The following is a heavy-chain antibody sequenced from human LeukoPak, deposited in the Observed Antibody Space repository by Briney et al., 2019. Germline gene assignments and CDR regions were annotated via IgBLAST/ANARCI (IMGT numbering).Heavy chain of an antibody. CDR2: IIPIFGTA. CDR1: GGTLSSYA. CDR3: ARGRSIAARPGYFQH. J-gene: IGHJ1*01. V-gene: IGHV1-69*13. Sequence: SVKVSCKASGGTLSSYAISWVRQAPGQGLEWMGGIIPIFGTANYAQKFQGRVTITADESTSTVYMELNSLRSEDTAVYYCARGRSIAARPGYFQHWGQGTLVTVSS. D-gene: IGHD6-6*01.